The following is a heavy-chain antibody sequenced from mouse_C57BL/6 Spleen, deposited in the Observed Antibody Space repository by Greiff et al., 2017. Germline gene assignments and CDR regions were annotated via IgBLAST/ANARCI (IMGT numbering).Heavy chain of an antibody. CDR2: ISTYYGDT. CDR3: ARSGDYDGAMDY. Sequence: QVQLQQSGPELVRPGVSVKISCKGSGYTFTDYAMHWVKQSHAKSLEWIGVISTYYGDTNYNGKFKGKATLTADKSSRTAYMQLSSLTSEDSAVYFCARSGDYDGAMDYWGQGTSVTVSS. J-gene: IGHJ4*01. V-gene: IGHV1-67*01. D-gene: IGHD2-4*01. CDR1: GYTFTDYA.